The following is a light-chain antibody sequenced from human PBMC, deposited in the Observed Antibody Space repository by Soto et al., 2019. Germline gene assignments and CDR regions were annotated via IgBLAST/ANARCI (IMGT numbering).Light chain of an antibody. Sequence: DIQMTQSPSTLSASVGDRVTITCRASQSISSWLARYQQKPGKAPKLLIYKASSLESGVPSRFSGSGSGTEFTLTISSLPPDDFATYYCQQYNSYPWTFGQGTKVEIK. CDR1: QSISSW. CDR2: KAS. CDR3: QQYNSYPWT. V-gene: IGKV1-5*03. J-gene: IGKJ1*01.